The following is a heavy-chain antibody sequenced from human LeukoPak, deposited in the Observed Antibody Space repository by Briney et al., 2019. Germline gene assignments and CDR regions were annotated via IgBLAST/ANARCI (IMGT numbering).Heavy chain of an antibody. V-gene: IGHV3-23*01. CDR1: GLTFSRNG. CDR2: ISGRDGST. D-gene: IGHD4-11*01. CDR3: VRGPLYSSLEY. Sequence: GGSLRLSCAASGLTFSRNGLCWVRQPPGKGLEWVSTISGRDGSTYYADSVRGRFTISRDNSDNTLFLQMNSLRAEDTAVYYCVRGPLYSSLEYWGQGSLVTVSS. J-gene: IGHJ4*02.